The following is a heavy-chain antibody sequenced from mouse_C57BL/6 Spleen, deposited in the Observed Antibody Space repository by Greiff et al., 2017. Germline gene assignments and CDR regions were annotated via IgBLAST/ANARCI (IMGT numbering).Heavy chain of an antibody. Sequence: QVQLQQSGPELVKPGASVKISCKASGYAFSSSWMNWVKQRPGKGLEWIGRIYPGDGDTNYNGKFKGKATLTADKSSSTAYMQLSSLTSEDSAVYFCANPNWDVGYFDVWGTGTTVTVSS. J-gene: IGHJ1*03. CDR1: GYAFSSSW. CDR2: IYPGDGDT. V-gene: IGHV1-82*01. CDR3: ANPNWDVGYFDV. D-gene: IGHD4-1*02.